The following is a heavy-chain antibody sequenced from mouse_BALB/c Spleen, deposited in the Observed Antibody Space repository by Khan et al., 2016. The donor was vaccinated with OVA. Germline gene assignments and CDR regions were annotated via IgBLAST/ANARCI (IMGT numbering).Heavy chain of an antibody. CDR2: IWGDGNT. D-gene: IGHD3-1*01. V-gene: IGHV2-3*01. Sequence: VQLKESGPGLVAPSQSLSITCTVSGLSLTSYGVSWVRQPPGKGLEWLGEIWGDGNTNYHSVLKSRLSLRKDNSKSQVFLKLNSLQTDYTATYYCSGFEASYYAVDYWGQGTSVTVSS. J-gene: IGHJ4*01. CDR3: SGFEASYYAVDY. CDR1: GLSLTSYG.